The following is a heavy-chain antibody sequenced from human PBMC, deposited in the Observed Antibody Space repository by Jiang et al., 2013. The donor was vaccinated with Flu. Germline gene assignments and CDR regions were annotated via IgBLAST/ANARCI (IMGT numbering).Heavy chain of an antibody. CDR1: GYRFTSYW. D-gene: IGHD3-3*01. J-gene: IGHJ4*02. CDR3: ARQGDFWSGYSSDY. V-gene: IGHV5-10-1*01. CDR2: IDPTDFST. Sequence: GAEVKKPGQSLRISCKGSGYRFTSYWISWVRQMPGKGLEWMGTIDPTDFSTNYSPSFQGHVTISADKSISTAYLQWSSLKASDTAMYYCARQGDFWSGYSSDYWGQGTLVTVSS.